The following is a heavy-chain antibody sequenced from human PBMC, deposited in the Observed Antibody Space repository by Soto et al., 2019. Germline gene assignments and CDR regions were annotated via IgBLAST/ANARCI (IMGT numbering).Heavy chain of an antibody. D-gene: IGHD3-16*01. Sequence: GSLRLSCVGSGTEFSNYSMSWVRQAPGKGLEWVSIVSASGRSRYHADSVKGRFTISRDNSKNTLYLHMTNLRAEDTAVYYCAKDGNWLDVYYDVWGQGTPVTVSS. CDR3: AKDGNWLDVYYDV. CDR2: VSASGRSR. V-gene: IGHV3-23*01. CDR1: GTEFSNYS. J-gene: IGHJ4*02.